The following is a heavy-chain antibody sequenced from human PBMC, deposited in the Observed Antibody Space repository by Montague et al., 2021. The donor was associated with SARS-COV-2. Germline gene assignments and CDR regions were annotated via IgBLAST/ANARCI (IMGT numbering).Heavy chain of an antibody. CDR1: GGSISNYY. Sequence: SETLSLTCTVSGGSISNYYWSWIRQPPGKGLEWIGDIYSSGTTNYNPSLQSRGTILLDTSKKQFSLRLNSVSAVDTAVYYCARSDYYFDYWGQGTLVTVSS. CDR3: ARSDYYFDY. CDR2: IYSSGTT. V-gene: IGHV4-59*01. D-gene: IGHD3-3*01. J-gene: IGHJ4*02.